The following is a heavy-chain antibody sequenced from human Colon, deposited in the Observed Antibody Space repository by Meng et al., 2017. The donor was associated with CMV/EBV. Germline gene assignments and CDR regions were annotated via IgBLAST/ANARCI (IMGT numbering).Heavy chain of an antibody. CDR1: GFSFINARMG. CDR3: AGGSSYFGFSY. V-gene: IGHV2-26*01. J-gene: IGHJ4*02. CDR2: IFPNDEK. Sequence: SGPTLVKPTETLTLTCTVSGFSFINARMGVSWIRQPPGKALEWLAHIFPNDEKSYSTSLKSRLTISKDTSKSQVVLTMTNVDPEDTATYYCAGGSSYFGFSYWGQGTLVTVSS. D-gene: IGHD6-13*01.